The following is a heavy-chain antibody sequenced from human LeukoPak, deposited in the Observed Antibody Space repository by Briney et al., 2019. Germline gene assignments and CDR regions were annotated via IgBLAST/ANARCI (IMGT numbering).Heavy chain of an antibody. D-gene: IGHD3-22*01. CDR3: ARSFSGYYFDY. J-gene: IGHJ4*02. CDR2: ISSSGSTI. CDR1: GFTFSSYE. Sequence: PGGSLRLSCAASGFTFSSYEMNWVRQAPGKGLEWVSYISSSGSTIYYADSVKGRFTISRDNAKNSLYPQMNSLRAEDTAVYYCARSFSGYYFDYWGQGTLVTVSS. V-gene: IGHV3-48*03.